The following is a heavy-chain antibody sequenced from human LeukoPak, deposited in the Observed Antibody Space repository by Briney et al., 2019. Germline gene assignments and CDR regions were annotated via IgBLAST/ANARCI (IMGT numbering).Heavy chain of an antibody. CDR1: GYTFTSYG. D-gene: IGHD4-11*01. CDR3: APTRGSNSPGY. V-gene: IGHV1-18*01. Sequence: ASVKVSCKASGYTFTSYGISWVRQAPGQGLEWMGWISAYNGNTNYAQKLQGRVTMTRDTSISTAYMELSRLRSDDTAVYYCAPTRGSNSPGYWGQGTLVTVSS. J-gene: IGHJ4*02. CDR2: ISAYNGNT.